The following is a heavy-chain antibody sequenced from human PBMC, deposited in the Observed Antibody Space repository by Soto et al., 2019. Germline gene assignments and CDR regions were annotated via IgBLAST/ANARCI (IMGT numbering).Heavy chain of an antibody. CDR3: AMGTELDDH. CDR2: INSGSVYT. CDR1: GFTFSDFY. Sequence: PGGSLRLSCAACGFTFSDFYMSWIRQAPGKGLEWVSYINSGSVYTNYADSVKGRFTISRDNAKNSLYLQMNSLRAEDTAVYYCAMGTELDDHSGQGPMDTVPS. J-gene: IGHJ5*02. V-gene: IGHV3-11*03. D-gene: IGHD6-13*01.